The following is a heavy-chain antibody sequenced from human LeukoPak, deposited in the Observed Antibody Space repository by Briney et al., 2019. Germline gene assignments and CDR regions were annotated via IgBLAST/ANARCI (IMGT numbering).Heavy chain of an antibody. CDR2: IKPDRSEK. CDR3: ARGSGDY. V-gene: IGHV3-7*04. CDR1: GFTFSHYT. Sequence: PGGSLRLSCAASGFTFSHYTMNWVRQAPGKGLEWVANIKPDRSEKYYVDSVKGRFTISSDNAKNSLYLQMTSLRAEDTAVYYCARGSGDYSGQGTLVTVSS. J-gene: IGHJ4*02.